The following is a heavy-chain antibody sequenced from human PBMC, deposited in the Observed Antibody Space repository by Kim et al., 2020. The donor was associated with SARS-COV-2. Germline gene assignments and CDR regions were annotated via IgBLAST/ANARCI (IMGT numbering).Heavy chain of an antibody. CDR1: GFTFSNYG. J-gene: IGHJ4*02. Sequence: GGSLRLSCAASGFTFSNYGMHWVRQAPGKGLERAAVIWYDGSNKYYADSVKGRFTISRDNSKNTLYLQMNSLRAEDTAVYYCARGPGNYYDSSGYRWGFDYWGQGTLVTVSS. D-gene: IGHD3-22*01. CDR2: IWYDGSNK. V-gene: IGHV3-33*01. CDR3: ARGPGNYYDSSGYRWGFDY.